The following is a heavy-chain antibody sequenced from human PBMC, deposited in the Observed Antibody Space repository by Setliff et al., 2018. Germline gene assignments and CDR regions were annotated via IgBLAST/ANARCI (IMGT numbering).Heavy chain of an antibody. CDR1: GGTFSSYA. V-gene: IGHV1-69*13. D-gene: IGHD1-26*01. CDR3: AIPSSGNFYFDY. J-gene: IGHJ4*02. CDR2: IIPIFGTA. Sequence: SVKVSCKASGGTFSSYAITWVRQAPGQGLEWMEGIIPIFGTAKYAQKFQGRVTITADQSTRTAYMELSSLRSEDTAVYYCAIPSSGNFYFDYWGQGTLVTVSS.